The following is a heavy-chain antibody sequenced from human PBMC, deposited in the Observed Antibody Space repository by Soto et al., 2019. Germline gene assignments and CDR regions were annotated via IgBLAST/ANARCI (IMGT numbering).Heavy chain of an antibody. CDR2: ISYDGSNK. Sequence: GGSLRLSCAASGFTFSSYAMHWVRQAPGKGLEWVAVISYDGSNKYYADSVKGRFTISRDNSKNTLYLQMNSLRAEDTAVYYCGIDGGEGPYYSGIDVWGQGTTVTGS. D-gene: IGHD3-10*01. V-gene: IGHV3-30-3*01. CDR1: GFTFSSYA. CDR3: GIDGGEGPYYSGIDV. J-gene: IGHJ6*02.